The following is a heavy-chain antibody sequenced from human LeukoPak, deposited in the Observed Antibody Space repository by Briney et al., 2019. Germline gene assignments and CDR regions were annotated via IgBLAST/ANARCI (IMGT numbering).Heavy chain of an antibody. CDR2: IYHSGST. D-gene: IGHD6-19*01. Sequence: PSETLSLTCAVSGYSISSGYYWGWIRQPPGKGLEWIGSIYHSGSTYHNPSLKSRVTISIDTSKNQFSLKLTSVTAADTAVYYCARVRSSGFKGFDYRGQGTLVTVSS. J-gene: IGHJ4*02. V-gene: IGHV4-38-2*01. CDR1: GYSISSGYY. CDR3: ARVRSSGFKGFDY.